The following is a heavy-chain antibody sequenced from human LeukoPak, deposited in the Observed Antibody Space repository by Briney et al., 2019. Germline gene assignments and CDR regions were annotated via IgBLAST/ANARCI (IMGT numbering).Heavy chain of an antibody. Sequence: SETLSLTCAVYGGSFSGYYWSWIRQPPGKGLEWIGEINHSGSTNYNPSLKSRVTISVDTSKNQFSPKLSPVTAADTAVYYCARGQTIVGATGDFWGQGTLVTVSS. CDR2: INHSGST. V-gene: IGHV4-34*01. CDR3: ARGQTIVGATGDF. D-gene: IGHD1-26*01. J-gene: IGHJ4*02. CDR1: GGSFSGYY.